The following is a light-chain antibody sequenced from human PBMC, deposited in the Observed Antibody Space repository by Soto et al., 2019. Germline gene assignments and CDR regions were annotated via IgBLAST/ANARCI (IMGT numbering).Light chain of an antibody. V-gene: IGKV3-15*01. CDR2: DVS. CDR1: QGVTTN. CDR3: QQYNNWPFS. J-gene: IGKJ5*01. Sequence: EIVMTQFPAVLSVSLGERVTLSCRAGQGVTTNFAWYQQKSGQSPRLLIYDVSNRATGVPARFSGTGSETDFTLTISGLQSEDSAVYFCQQYNNWPFSFGQGTRLEIK.